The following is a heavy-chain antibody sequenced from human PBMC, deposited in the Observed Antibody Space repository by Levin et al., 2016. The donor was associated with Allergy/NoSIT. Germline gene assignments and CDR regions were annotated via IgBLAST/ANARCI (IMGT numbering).Heavy chain of an antibody. CDR2: ISSNGGDT. CDR3: ARVDTTLPH. Sequence: VRQAPGKGLEYVSGISSNGGDTYYANSVKGRFTISRDNSKNTLYLQMGGLRAEDMAVYYCARVDTTLPHWGQGTLVTVSS. D-gene: IGHD1-1*01. J-gene: IGHJ4*02. V-gene: IGHV3-64*01.